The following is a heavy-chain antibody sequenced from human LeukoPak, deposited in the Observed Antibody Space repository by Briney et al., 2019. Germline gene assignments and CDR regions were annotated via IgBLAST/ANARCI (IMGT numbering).Heavy chain of an antibody. CDR3: ARGRYYDSSGYLFDY. CDR2: INPSGGST. V-gene: IGHV1-46*01. Sequence: ASVKVSCKASGYTFTSYYMHWVRQAPGQGLEWMGIINPSGGSTSYAQKFQGRVTITTDMSTSTGYMELRSLRSADTAVYYCARGRYYDSSGYLFDYWGQGNLVTVSS. J-gene: IGHJ4*02. CDR1: GYTFTSYY. D-gene: IGHD3-22*01.